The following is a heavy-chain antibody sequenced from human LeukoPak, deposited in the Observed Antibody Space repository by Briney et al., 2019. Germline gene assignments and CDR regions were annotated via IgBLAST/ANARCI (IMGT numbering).Heavy chain of an antibody. J-gene: IGHJ4*02. V-gene: IGHV4-61*02. CDR3: ARVFEN. CDR1: GGSISSGSYY. Sequence: SETLSLTCTVSGGSISSGSYYWSWIRQPAGKGLEWIGRIYTSGSTNYNPSLKRRVTISVDTSKNQFSLKLSSVTAADTAVYYRARVFENWGQGTLVTVSS. CDR2: IYTSGST.